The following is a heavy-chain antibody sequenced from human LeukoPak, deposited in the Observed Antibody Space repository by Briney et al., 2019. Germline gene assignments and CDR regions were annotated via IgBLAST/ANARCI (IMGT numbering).Heavy chain of an antibody. Sequence: PGGSLRLSCAASGFTLSSYEMNWVRQAPGKGLEWVASISSSSTYIYYGGSVKGRFTISRDNAKNLVYLEMNSLRAEDTAVYYCARVPGEMGATLAYLDYWGQGTLVFVSS. J-gene: IGHJ4*02. V-gene: IGHV3-21*01. D-gene: IGHD1-26*01. CDR3: ARVPGEMGATLAYLDY. CDR2: ISSSSTYI. CDR1: GFTLSSYE.